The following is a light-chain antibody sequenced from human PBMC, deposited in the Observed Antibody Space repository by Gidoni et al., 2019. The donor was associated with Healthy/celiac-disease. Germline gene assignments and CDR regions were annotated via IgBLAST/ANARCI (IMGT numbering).Light chain of an antibody. J-gene: IGLJ3*02. Sequence: QSALTQPASVSGSPGQSSTISCTGTRSDVGGYTYVSWYHQPPGKAPRLMIYDVSNRPAGVSNRFSGSKSGNTASLTISGLQAEDEAAYYCSSSTSSSWVFGVGTKLTVL. V-gene: IGLV2-14*03. CDR1: RSDVGGYTY. CDR2: DVS. CDR3: SSSTSSSWV.